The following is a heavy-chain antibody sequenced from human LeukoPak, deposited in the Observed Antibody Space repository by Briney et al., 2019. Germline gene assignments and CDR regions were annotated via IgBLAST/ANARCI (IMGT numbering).Heavy chain of an antibody. D-gene: IGHD3-10*01. V-gene: IGHV1-24*01. CDR3: ATDGTWFGELYGMDV. Sequence: ASVKVSCKVSGYTLTELSMHWVRQAPGKGLEWVGGFDPEDGETIYAQKFQGRVTMTEDTSTDTAYMELSGLRSEDTAVYYCATDGTWFGELYGMDVWGQGTTVTVSS. CDR1: GYTLTELS. J-gene: IGHJ6*02. CDR2: FDPEDGET.